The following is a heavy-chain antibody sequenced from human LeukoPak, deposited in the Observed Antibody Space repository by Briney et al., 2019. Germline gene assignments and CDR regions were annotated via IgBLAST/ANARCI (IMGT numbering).Heavy chain of an antibody. Sequence: ASVKVSCKASGYTFTIYGISWVRQAPGQGLEWMGWISAHNGNTNYAQKLQGRVTMTTDTSTSTAYMELRSLRSDDTAVYYCARDIISKQWLPSADAFDIWGQGTMVTVSS. CDR3: ARDIISKQWLPSADAFDI. J-gene: IGHJ3*02. CDR1: GYTFTIYG. V-gene: IGHV1-18*01. CDR2: ISAHNGNT. D-gene: IGHD6-19*01.